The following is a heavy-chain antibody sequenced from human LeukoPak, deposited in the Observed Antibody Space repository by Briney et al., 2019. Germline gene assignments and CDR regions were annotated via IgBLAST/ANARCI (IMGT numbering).Heavy chain of an antibody. CDR3: ARHGRWELEGGPDY. CDR1: GGSISSGSYY. V-gene: IGHV4-61*02. D-gene: IGHD1-26*01. J-gene: IGHJ4*02. Sequence: SETLSLTCTVSGGSISSGSYYWSWIRQPAGKGLEWIGRIYSSGTTNYNPSLKSRVTISVDTSKNQFSLKLSSVTAADTAVYYCARHGRWELEGGPDYWGQGTLVTVSS. CDR2: IYSSGTT.